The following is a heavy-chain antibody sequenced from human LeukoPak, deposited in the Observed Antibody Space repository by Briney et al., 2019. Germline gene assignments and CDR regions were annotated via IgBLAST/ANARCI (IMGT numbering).Heavy chain of an antibody. CDR2: IYYSGST. D-gene: IGHD3-10*01. J-gene: IGHJ4*02. CDR3: ARGLGVRGFFDY. V-gene: IGHV4-59*08. Sequence: PSETLSLTCTVSGGSISSYYWSWIRQPPGKGLEWIGYIYYSGSTNYNPSLKSRVTISVDTSKNQFSLKLSSVTAADTAVYYCARGLGVRGFFDYWGQGTLVTVSS. CDR1: GGSISSYY.